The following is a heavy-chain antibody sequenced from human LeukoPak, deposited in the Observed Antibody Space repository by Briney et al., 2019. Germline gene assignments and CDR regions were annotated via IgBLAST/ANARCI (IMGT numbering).Heavy chain of an antibody. CDR1: GFTVSSNY. CDR2: IYSDGTI. Sequence: GGSLRLSCAASGFTVSSNYMSWVRQVPGKGLEWVSVIYSDGTISYADSVKGRFTISRDNSKNTLYLQMNSLRFEDTAVYYCVRNPYGEYYFDFWGQGTLVTVPS. J-gene: IGHJ4*02. CDR3: VRNPYGEYYFDF. D-gene: IGHD4-17*01. V-gene: IGHV3-66*01.